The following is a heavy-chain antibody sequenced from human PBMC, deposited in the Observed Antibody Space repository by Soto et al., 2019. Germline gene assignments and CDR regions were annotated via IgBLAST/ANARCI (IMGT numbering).Heavy chain of an antibody. Sequence: EVQLVESGGGSVQPGRSLRLSCAASGFSFDDYGMHWVRQGPGKGLEWVSGISWNSGDIYYADSVKGRFTISRDNAKRSLYLQRNSLRTEDTALYYCAKDNDLDRDGPFDYWGQGILVTVSS. CDR1: GFSFDDYG. CDR3: AKDNDLDRDGPFDY. CDR2: ISWNSGDI. J-gene: IGHJ4*02. V-gene: IGHV3-9*01. D-gene: IGHD2-2*03.